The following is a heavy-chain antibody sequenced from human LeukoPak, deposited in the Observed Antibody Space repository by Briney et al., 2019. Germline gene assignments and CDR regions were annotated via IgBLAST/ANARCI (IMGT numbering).Heavy chain of an antibody. V-gene: IGHV5-51*01. J-gene: IGHJ6*04. CDR1: GYISTSKW. Sequence: AESLEIFWNSAGYISTSKWNGWVRQMPGKGLEWVGIIYPGNSDTRYRPSFQGQVTISADKSITTAYLQWSSLKASDTAMYYCARLGTTSGDGMDVWGKGTTVTVSS. CDR2: IYPGNSDT. CDR3: ARLGTTSGDGMDV. D-gene: IGHD2-2*01.